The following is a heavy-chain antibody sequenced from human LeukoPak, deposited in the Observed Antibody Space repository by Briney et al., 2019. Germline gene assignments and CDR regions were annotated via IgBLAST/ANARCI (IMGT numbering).Heavy chain of an antibody. CDR1: GYTFTSYY. Sequence: GASVKVSCKASGYTFTSYYMHWVRQAPGQGLEWMGIINPSGGSTSYAQKFQGRVTMTRDTSTSTVYMELSSLRSEDTVVYYCARAESVRGVFDYWGQGTLVTVSS. J-gene: IGHJ4*02. D-gene: IGHD3-10*02. CDR3: ARAESVRGVFDY. V-gene: IGHV1-46*01. CDR2: INPSGGST.